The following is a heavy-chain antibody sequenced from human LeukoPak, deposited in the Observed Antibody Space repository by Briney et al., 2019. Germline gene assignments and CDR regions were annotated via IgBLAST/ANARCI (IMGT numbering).Heavy chain of an antibody. CDR3: ARVAYGDYAREDY. Sequence: PGGSLRLSCAASGFTFNSYGMHWVRQAPGKGLEWVAVISYDGPNKYYADSVKGRFTISRDDSKSTLYLQMNSLRADDTAVYYCARVAYGDYAREDYWGQGTLVTVSS. J-gene: IGHJ4*02. D-gene: IGHD4-17*01. CDR2: ISYDGPNK. CDR1: GFTFNSYG. V-gene: IGHV3-30*03.